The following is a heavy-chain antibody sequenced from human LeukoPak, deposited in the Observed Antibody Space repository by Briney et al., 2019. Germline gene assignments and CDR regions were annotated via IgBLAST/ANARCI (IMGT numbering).Heavy chain of an antibody. J-gene: IGHJ5*02. V-gene: IGHV4-34*01. CDR1: DESFSGYY. D-gene: IGHD3-16*01. CDR3: ARHYGP. CDR2: INHSGST. Sequence: SETLSLTCAVYDESFSGYYWSWIRQPPGKGLEWIGEINHSGSTNYNPSLKSRVTISVDTSKNQFSLKLNSVTAADTAVYYCARHYGPWGQGTLVTVSS.